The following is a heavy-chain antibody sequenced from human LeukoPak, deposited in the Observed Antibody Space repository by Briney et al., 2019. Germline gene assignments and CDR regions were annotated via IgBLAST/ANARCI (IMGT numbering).Heavy chain of an antibody. CDR1: GYTFTGYY. V-gene: IGHV1-2*02. D-gene: IGHD3-9*01. CDR3: ARRYYDILTGSYGMDV. Sequence: ASVKVSCKASGYTFTGYYMHWVRQAPGQGLEWMGWINPNSGGTNYAQKFQGRVTMTRDTSISTAYMELSRLRSDDTAVYYCARRYYDILTGSYGMDVWGQGTTVTVSS. J-gene: IGHJ6*02. CDR2: INPNSGGT.